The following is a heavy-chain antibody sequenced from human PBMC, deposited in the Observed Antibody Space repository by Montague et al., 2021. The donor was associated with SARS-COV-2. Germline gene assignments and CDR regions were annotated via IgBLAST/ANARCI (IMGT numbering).Heavy chain of an antibody. D-gene: IGHD6-13*01. CDR2: TKQDGSET. V-gene: IGHV3-7*01. CDR1: GLAISMYW. Sequence: SLRLSCAASGLAISMYWMTWVRQAPGKGLEWVANTKQDGSETYYADSVKGRFSISRDNTKNSLYLQLNSLRADDTAVYYCGFNSVAGAGDSLGQGTLVTVSS. J-gene: IGHJ4*02. CDR3: GFNSVAGAGDS.